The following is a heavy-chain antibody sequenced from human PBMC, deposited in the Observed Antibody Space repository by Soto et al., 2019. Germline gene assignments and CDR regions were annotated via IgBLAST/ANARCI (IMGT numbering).Heavy chain of an antibody. Sequence: GGSLRLSCAASGFTFSNYAMNWVRQAPGKGLEWVSTISGSDGRTFYADSVKGRFTISRDNSKNTLYLQMNSLRAEDTAVYYCAKSANNGVAVAFDYWGQGTLVTVSS. J-gene: IGHJ4*02. CDR2: ISGSDGRT. CDR3: AKSANNGVAVAFDY. D-gene: IGHD6-19*01. CDR1: GFTFSNYA. V-gene: IGHV3-23*01.